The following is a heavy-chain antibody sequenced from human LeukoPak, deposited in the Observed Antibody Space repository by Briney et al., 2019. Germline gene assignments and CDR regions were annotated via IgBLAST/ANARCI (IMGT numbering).Heavy chain of an antibody. CDR3: ARDGGIQGDAFDI. J-gene: IGHJ3*02. CDR1: GGSISSSSYY. V-gene: IGHV4-39*07. Sequence: SETLSLTCTVSGGSISSSSYYWGWIRQPPGKGLEWIGSIYYSGSTYYNPSLKSRVTISVDTSKNQFSLKLSSVTAADTAVYYCARDGGIQGDAFDIWGQGTMVTVSS. D-gene: IGHD5-18*01. CDR2: IYYSGST.